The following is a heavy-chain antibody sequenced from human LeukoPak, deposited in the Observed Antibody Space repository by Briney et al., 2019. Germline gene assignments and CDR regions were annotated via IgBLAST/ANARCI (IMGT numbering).Heavy chain of an antibody. CDR2: IWYDGSNK. CDR3: VRVSTVTTWDYYYGMDV. CDR1: GFSFSSYG. D-gene: IGHD4-17*01. Sequence: PGGSLRLSCEASGFSFSSYGMPWVRQAPGKGLEWVAVIWYDGSNKYYADSVKGRFTISRDNSKNTLYLQMNSLRAEDTAVYYCVRVSTVTTWDYYYGMDVWGQGTTVTVSS. J-gene: IGHJ6*02. V-gene: IGHV3-33*01.